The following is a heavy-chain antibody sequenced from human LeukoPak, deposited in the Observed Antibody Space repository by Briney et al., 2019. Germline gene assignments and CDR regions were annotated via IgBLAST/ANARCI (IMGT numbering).Heavy chain of an antibody. V-gene: IGHV3-66*02. D-gene: IGHD6-13*01. CDR3: VTSTGQQFIPYDY. J-gene: IGHJ4*02. CDR2: IYGGDAA. Sequence: GGSLRLSCAASGFNVSSNYMTWLRQAPGKELEWVSLIYGGDAAYYAESVRGRFMISRDNLKNTLFLQMNSLRVEDTAVYYCVTSTGQQFIPYDYWGQGTHVTVSS. CDR1: GFNVSSNY.